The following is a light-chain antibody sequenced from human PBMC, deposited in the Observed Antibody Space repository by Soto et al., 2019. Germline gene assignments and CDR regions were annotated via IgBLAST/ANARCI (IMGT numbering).Light chain of an antibody. CDR2: LNSDGSH. Sequence: QLVLTQSPSASAYLGASVKLTCTLSSGHSSYAIAWHQQQPEKGPRYLMKLNSDGSHSKGDGIPDRFSGSSSGAERYLTISSLQSEDEADYYCQTWGSGIHWVFGGGTKVTVL. J-gene: IGLJ3*02. CDR1: SGHSSYA. V-gene: IGLV4-69*01. CDR3: QTWGSGIHWV.